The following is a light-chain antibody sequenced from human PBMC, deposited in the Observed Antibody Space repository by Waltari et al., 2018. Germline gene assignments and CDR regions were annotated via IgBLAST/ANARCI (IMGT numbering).Light chain of an antibody. J-gene: IGKJ2*01. CDR1: QDIRRL. V-gene: IGKV1-9*01. CDR2: AAS. Sequence: DIQLTQSPSFLSASVGDRVNITCRASQDIRRLLAWYQQKAGKAPNLLIYAASTLQSGVPSRFSGSGSGTDFTLTINSLQLEDFATYWCQHLNGYPYTFGQGTKLDI. CDR3: QHLNGYPYT.